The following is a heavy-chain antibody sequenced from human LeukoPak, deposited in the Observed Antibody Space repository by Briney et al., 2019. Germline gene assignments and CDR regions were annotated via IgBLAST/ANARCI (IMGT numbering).Heavy chain of an antibody. J-gene: IGHJ6*03. CDR2: IWFDGSNK. V-gene: IGHV3-33*08. CDR1: GFTFSSYA. Sequence: GGSLRLSCAASGFTFSSYAMHWVRQAPGKGLEWVAVIWFDGSNKYYADSVKGRFTISRDNSKNTLYLQMNSLRAEDTAVFYCARDRGYSSRWDFGKDYYMDVWGKGTTVTVSS. CDR3: ARDRGYSSRWDFGKDYYMDV. D-gene: IGHD6-13*01.